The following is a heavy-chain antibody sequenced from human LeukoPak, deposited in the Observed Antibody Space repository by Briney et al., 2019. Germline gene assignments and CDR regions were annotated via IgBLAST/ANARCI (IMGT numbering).Heavy chain of an antibody. CDR3: ARGPRFGELLWHWFDP. CDR1: GYSISSGHN. J-gene: IGHJ5*02. D-gene: IGHD3-10*01. V-gene: IGHV4-38-2*02. CDR2: MYHSGST. Sequence: PSETLSLTCTVSGYSISSGHNWGWIRQPPGKGLEWIGSMYHSGSTYYNPPLKSRVTISEDTSKNQFSLKLRSVTAADTAVYYCARGPRFGELLWHWFDPWGQGTPVTVSS.